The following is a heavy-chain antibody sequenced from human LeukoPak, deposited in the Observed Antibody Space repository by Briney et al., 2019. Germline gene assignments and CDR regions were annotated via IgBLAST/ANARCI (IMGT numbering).Heavy chain of an antibody. J-gene: IGHJ4*02. Sequence: GGSLRLSCAASGFTFSSYGMHWVRQAPGKGLEWVAVISYDGSNKYYADSVKGRFTISRDNSKNTLYLQMNSLRAEDTAVYYCARLADNYYDSSGFSYFDYWGQGTLVTVSS. CDR2: ISYDGSNK. D-gene: IGHD3-22*01. CDR3: ARLADNYYDSSGFSYFDY. CDR1: GFTFSSYG. V-gene: IGHV3-30*03.